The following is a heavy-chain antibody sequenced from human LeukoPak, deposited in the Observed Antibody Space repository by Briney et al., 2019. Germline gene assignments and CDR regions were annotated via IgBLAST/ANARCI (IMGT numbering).Heavy chain of an antibody. Sequence: GGSLRLSCAASGFTFSSYSMNWVRQAPGKGLEWVSSISSSSSYIYYADSVKGRFTISRDNSKNTLYLQMNSLRAEDTAVYYCAKFKGGSDFWSGYWRYFDYWGQGTLVTVSS. D-gene: IGHD3-3*01. V-gene: IGHV3-21*04. CDR1: GFTFSSYS. CDR2: ISSSSSYI. J-gene: IGHJ4*02. CDR3: AKFKGGSDFWSGYWRYFDY.